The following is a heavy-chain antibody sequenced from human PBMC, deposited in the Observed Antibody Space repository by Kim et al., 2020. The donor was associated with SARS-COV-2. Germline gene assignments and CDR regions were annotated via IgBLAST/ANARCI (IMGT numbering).Heavy chain of an antibody. J-gene: IGHJ4*02. Sequence: GGSLRLSCAASGFGFSSYAMSWVRQAPGQGLEWVSAIRGNGGNTHYADSVKGRFTISRDNSKNTLYLQMNSLRAEDTAVYYCVKISPDGGSAHWGQGTLVTVSS. D-gene: IGHD2-15*01. CDR2: IRGNGGNT. V-gene: IGHV3-23*01. CDR3: VKISPDGGSAH. CDR1: GFGFSSYA.